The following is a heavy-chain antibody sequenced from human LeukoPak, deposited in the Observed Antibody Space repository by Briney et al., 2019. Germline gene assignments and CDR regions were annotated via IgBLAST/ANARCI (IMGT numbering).Heavy chain of an antibody. CDR3: ASRFWSGQYYFDY. CDR1: GGSISSSSYY. D-gene: IGHD3-3*01. Sequence: PSETLSLTCTVSGGSISSSSYYWGWIRQPPGKGLEWIGSIYYSGSTYYNPSLKSRVTISVDTSKNQFSLKLSSVTAADTAVYYCASRFWSGQYYFDYWGQGTLVTVSS. V-gene: IGHV4-39*01. J-gene: IGHJ4*02. CDR2: IYYSGST.